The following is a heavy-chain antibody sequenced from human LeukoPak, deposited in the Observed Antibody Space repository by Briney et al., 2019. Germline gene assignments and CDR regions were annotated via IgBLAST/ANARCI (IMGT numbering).Heavy chain of an antibody. CDR2: ISGSGSGGST. Sequence: GGSLRLSCAASGFPLSRSAMSWVRQAPGKGLEWVSNISGSGSGGSTYYADSVKGRFIISRDNSKNTLYLQMNSLRAEDTAVYYCAKSGYNRFDYWGQGTLVTVSS. V-gene: IGHV3-23*01. D-gene: IGHD5-24*01. CDR3: AKSGYNRFDY. J-gene: IGHJ4*02. CDR1: GFPLSRSA.